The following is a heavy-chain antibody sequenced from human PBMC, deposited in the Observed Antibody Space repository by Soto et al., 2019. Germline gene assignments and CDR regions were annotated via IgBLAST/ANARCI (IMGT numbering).Heavy chain of an antibody. V-gene: IGHV3-53*01. CDR1: GFIVSSSH. CDR2: LYNNGNT. CDR3: ARLAEAERH. D-gene: IGHD1-1*01. Sequence: PGGSLRLSCAASGFIVSSSHMIWVRRAPGKGLEGVSILYNNGNTNYVDSVKGRFTITRDNSKNTLYLQMNSLRVEDTAVYYCARLAEAERHWGQGALVTVSS. J-gene: IGHJ4*02.